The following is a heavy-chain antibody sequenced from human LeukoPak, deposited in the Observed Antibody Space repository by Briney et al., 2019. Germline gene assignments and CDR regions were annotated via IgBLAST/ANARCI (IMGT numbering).Heavy chain of an antibody. J-gene: IGHJ6*03. CDR1: GGTFSSYA. V-gene: IGHV1-69*05. D-gene: IGHD3-3*01. CDR3: ARATLWSGYYYYYMDV. Sequence: SVKVSCKASGGTFSSYAISWVRQAPGQGLEWMGGLIPIFGTANYAQKFQGRVTITTDESTSTAYMELSSLRSEDTAVYYRARATLWSGYYYYYMDVWGKGTTVTVSS. CDR2: LIPIFGTA.